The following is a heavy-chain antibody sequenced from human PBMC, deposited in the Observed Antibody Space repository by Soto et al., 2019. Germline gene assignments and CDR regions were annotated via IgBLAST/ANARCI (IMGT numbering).Heavy chain of an antibody. CDR1: GGSISSSSYY. D-gene: IGHD3-3*01. Sequence: QLQLQESGPGLVKPSETLSLTCTVSGGSISSSSYYWGWIRQPPGKGLEWIGSIYYSGSTYYNPSLKSRVTLSGDTSKTLSALKPSPGTAAATAVYSCARGAYDFWTRAGFDPWGQGTLVPVSS. CDR3: ARGAYDFWTRAGFDP. J-gene: IGHJ5*02. CDR2: IYYSGST. V-gene: IGHV4-39*01.